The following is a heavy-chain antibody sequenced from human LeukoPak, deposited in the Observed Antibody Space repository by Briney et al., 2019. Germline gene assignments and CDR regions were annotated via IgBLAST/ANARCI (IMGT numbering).Heavy chain of an antibody. V-gene: IGHV3-30-3*01. Sequence: PGGSLRLSCAASGFTFSSYAMHWVRRAPGRGLEWVSVISYGGSNKYYADSVKGRFTISRDNSKNTLYLQMNSLRAENTAVYYCARDRAPLYYYYYGMDVWGQATTVTVPS. J-gene: IGHJ6*01. CDR1: GFTFSSYA. CDR3: ARDRAPLYYYYYGMDV. CDR2: ISYGGSNK.